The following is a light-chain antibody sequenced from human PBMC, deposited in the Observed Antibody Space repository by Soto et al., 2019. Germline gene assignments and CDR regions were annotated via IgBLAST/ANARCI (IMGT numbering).Light chain of an antibody. J-gene: IGKJ5*01. CDR1: QPISNY. Sequence: DVQMTQSPSSLSASVGDRVTIACRASQPISNYLNWYQQKPGEVPKVLIFGASSLRSGVPSRFSGSGYGTDFTLTINNLHPDDIATYYCQQTHAAPLTFGQGTR. CDR2: GAS. CDR3: QQTHAAPLT. V-gene: IGKV1-39*01.